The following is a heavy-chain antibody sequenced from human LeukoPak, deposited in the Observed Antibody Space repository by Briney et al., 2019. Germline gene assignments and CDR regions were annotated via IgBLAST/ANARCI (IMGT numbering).Heavy chain of an antibody. Sequence: ASVKVSCKASGYTFTGYYMHWVRQAPGQGVEWMGWISAYDGDTNYAHKFQGRVTMTTDTSTRTASMELGSLRSDDTAVYYCARIRDGAFDIWGQGTMVTVSS. CDR2: ISAYDGDT. V-gene: IGHV1-18*04. CDR3: ARIRDGAFDI. D-gene: IGHD5-24*01. J-gene: IGHJ3*02. CDR1: GYTFTGYY.